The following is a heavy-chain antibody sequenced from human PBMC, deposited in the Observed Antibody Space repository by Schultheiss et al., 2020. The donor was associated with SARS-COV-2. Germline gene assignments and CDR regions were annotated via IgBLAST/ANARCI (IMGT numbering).Heavy chain of an antibody. CDR2: ISAYNGNT. CDR1: GGTFSSYA. Sequence: ASVKVSCKASGGTFSSYAISWVRQAPGQGLEWMGGISAYNGNTNYAQKLQGRVTMTTDTSTSTAYMELSSLRSEDTAVYYCAEGRYGDYGEYWGQGTLVTVSS. CDR3: AEGRYGDYGEY. V-gene: IGHV1-18*01. D-gene: IGHD4-17*01. J-gene: IGHJ4*02.